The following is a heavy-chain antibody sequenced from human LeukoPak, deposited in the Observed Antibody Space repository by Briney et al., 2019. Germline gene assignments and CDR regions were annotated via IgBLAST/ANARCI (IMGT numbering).Heavy chain of an antibody. CDR2: LSDSGAST. CDR1: GFTFTNHA. CDR3: ARTPSRDGYSHIDF. J-gene: IGHJ4*02. V-gene: IGHV3-23*01. D-gene: IGHD5-24*01. Sequence: GGSLRLSCAASGFTFTNHAMAWVRLAPGKGLEWVSTLSDSGASTYYADSVKGRFPISRDNSRNTMYLQMDSLRDDDTGVYFCARTPSRDGYSHIDFWGQGALVTVSS.